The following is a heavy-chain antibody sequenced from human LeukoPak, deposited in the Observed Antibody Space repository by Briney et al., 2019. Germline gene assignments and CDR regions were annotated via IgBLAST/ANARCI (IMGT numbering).Heavy chain of an antibody. CDR3: ARDRGRYYDSRGFYWGYYFDS. D-gene: IGHD3-22*01. CDR2: INSDGSTT. V-gene: IGHV3-74*01. CDR1: GFTFSSYW. Sequence: GGSLRLSCAASGFTFSSYWMPWVRQVPGKGLVWVSRINSDGSTTYYADSVKGRFTISRDNSKDTLYLQMSSVRVDDTAVYYCARDRGRYYDSRGFYWGYYFDSWGQGILVTVSS. J-gene: IGHJ4*02.